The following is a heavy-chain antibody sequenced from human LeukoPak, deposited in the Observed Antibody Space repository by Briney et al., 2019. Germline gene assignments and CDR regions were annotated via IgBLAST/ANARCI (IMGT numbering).Heavy chain of an antibody. CDR3: ARAPDYGGNLDY. D-gene: IGHD4-23*01. Sequence: SETLSLTCTVSGGSISSYYWSWIRQPPGKGLEWIGYIYYSGSTNYNPSLKSRVTISVDTSKNQFSLRLTSVTAADTAAYYCARAPDYGGNLDYWGQGTLVTVSS. V-gene: IGHV4-59*13. J-gene: IGHJ4*02. CDR1: GGSISSYY. CDR2: IYYSGST.